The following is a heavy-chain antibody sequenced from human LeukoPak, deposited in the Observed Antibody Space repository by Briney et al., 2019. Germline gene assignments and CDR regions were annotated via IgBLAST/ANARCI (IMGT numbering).Heavy chain of an antibody. CDR2: IKQDGSEK. J-gene: IGHJ4*02. Sequence: QPGGSLRLSCAASGFTFSSYWMSWVRQAPGKGLEWVANIKQDGSEKYYVDSVKGRLTISRDNAKNSLYLQMNSLRAEDTAVYYCARRRCSSTSCFEDYWGQGTLVTVSS. CDR1: GFTFSSYW. V-gene: IGHV3-7*01. D-gene: IGHD2-2*01. CDR3: ARRRCSSTSCFEDY.